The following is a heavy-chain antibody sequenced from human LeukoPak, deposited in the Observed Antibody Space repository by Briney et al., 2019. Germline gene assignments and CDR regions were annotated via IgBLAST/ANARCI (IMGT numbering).Heavy chain of an antibody. CDR3: ASSYYYDSSGYYVVCPSCGNAFDI. CDR1: GGSISSGGYY. J-gene: IGHJ3*02. V-gene: IGHV4-31*03. CDR2: IYYSGST. Sequence: NPSETLSLTCTVSGGSISSGGYYWSWIRQHPGKGLEWIGYIYYSGSTYYNPSLKSRVTISVDTSKNQFSLKLSSVTAADTAVYYCASSYYYDSSGYYVVCPSCGNAFDIWGQGTMVTVSS. D-gene: IGHD3-22*01.